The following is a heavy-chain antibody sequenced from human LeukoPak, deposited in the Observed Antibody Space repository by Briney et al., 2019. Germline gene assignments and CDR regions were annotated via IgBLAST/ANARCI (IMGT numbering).Heavy chain of an antibody. D-gene: IGHD3-3*01. V-gene: IGHV3-9*01. CDR1: GFTFDDYA. CDR3: AKGFDCDFWSGLGY. Sequence: PGGSLRLSCAASGFTFDDYAMHWVRQAPGKGLEWVSGISWNSGSIGYADSVKGRFTISRDNAKNSLYLQMNSLRAEDTALYYCAKGFDCDFWSGLGYWGQGTPVTVSS. J-gene: IGHJ4*02. CDR2: ISWNSGSI.